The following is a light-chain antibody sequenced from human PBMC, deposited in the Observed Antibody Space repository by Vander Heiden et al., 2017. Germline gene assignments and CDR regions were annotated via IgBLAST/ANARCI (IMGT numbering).Light chain of an antibody. V-gene: IGLV2-11*01. CDR3: CAYAGSYTWV. CDR2: DVT. CDR1: SSDGGAYDY. J-gene: IGLJ3*02. Sequence: QSALTQPRSVSGSPGQSVTISCSGTSSDGGAYDYVSWYQQHPGKAPKLLIYDVTKWPSGVPDRCSGSKSGNTATLTISGLLAEDEADYYGCAYAGSYTWVFGGGTKVTVL.